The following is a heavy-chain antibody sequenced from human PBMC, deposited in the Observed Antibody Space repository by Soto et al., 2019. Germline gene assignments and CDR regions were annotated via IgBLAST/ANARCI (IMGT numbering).Heavy chain of an antibody. V-gene: IGHV4-31*03. Sequence: TSETLSLTYSVSGGSISSVGHYWTWIRQQPGKGLEWIGYIYYSGSTDYNPSLKSRVTISVDRSKNQFSLNLSSVTAADTAIYYCARESGGYDSSTRYGLDVWGQGTTVTVSS. CDR2: IYYSGST. CDR3: ARESGGYDSSTRYGLDV. CDR1: GGSISSVGHY. J-gene: IGHJ6*02. D-gene: IGHD6-25*01.